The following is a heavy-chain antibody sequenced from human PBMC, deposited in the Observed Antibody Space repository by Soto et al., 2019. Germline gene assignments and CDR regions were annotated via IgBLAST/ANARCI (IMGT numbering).Heavy chain of an antibody. D-gene: IGHD2-21*01. CDR2: INPSGGST. CDR3: ATDIAGTGGDCYNSDYYYYYGMDF. J-gene: IGHJ6*04. Sequence: ASVKVSCKASGYTFTSYYMHWVRQAPGQGLEWMGIINPSGGSTGYAQKFQGRVTMTRDTSTSTAYMELSSLRSEDTAVYYCATDIAGTGGDCYNSDYYYYYGMDFWGKGTTVTGSS. V-gene: IGHV1-46*01. CDR1: GYTFTSYY.